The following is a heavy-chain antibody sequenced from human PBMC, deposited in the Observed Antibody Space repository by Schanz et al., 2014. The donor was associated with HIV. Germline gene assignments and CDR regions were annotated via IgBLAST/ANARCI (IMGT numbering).Heavy chain of an antibody. CDR1: GGSVSSGSYY. CDR3: ARDAARYFDWSYYFDF. J-gene: IGHJ4*02. CDR2: IYYSGST. Sequence: QVQLQESGPGLVKPSETLSLTCTVSGGSVSSGSYYWSWIRQPPGKGLEWIGYIYYSGSTNYNPSRKSRVTISVDTSKNQFSLKLSSVTAADTAVYYCARDAARYFDWSYYFDFWGQGTLVTVSS. V-gene: IGHV4-61*01. D-gene: IGHD3-9*01.